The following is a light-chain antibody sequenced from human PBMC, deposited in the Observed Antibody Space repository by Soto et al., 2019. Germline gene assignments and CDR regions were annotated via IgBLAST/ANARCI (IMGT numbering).Light chain of an antibody. CDR3: QQLDSYPIT. CDR2: DAL. V-gene: IGKV1-9*01. Sequence: DIQLTQSPSFLSASVGDRVTITCRASQGISSFLARYQEKPGEPPKLLIYDALTLQSGVPSRFSGSGSGTEFTLTISSLQPEDFATYYCQQLDSYPITFGQGTRLEIK. J-gene: IGKJ5*01. CDR1: QGISSF.